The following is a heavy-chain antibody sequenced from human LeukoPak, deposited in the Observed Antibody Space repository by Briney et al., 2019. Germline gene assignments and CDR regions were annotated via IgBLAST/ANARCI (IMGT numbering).Heavy chain of an antibody. CDR2: ISYDGSNK. Sequence: GGSLRLSCAASGFTFSSYGMHWVRQAPGKGLEWVAVISYDGSNKYYADSVKGRFTISRDNSKNTLCLQMNSLRAEDTAVYYCAKVFRGSYYNDYWGQGTLVTVSS. V-gene: IGHV3-30*18. CDR1: GFTFSSYG. D-gene: IGHD1-26*01. CDR3: AKVFRGSYYNDY. J-gene: IGHJ4*02.